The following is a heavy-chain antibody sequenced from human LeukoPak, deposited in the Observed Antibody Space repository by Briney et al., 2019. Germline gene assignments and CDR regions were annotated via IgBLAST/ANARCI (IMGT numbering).Heavy chain of an antibody. CDR3: ARGAVLWFRPKLYYYYMDV. D-gene: IGHD3-10*01. CDR1: GGSFSGYY. CDR2: INHSGST. J-gene: IGHJ6*03. Sequence: SETLSLTCAVYGGSFSGYYWSWIRQPPGKGLEWIGEINHSGSTNYNPSLKSRVTISVDTSKNQFSLKLSSVTAADTAAYYCARGAVLWFRPKLYYYYMDVWGKGTTVTVSS. V-gene: IGHV4-34*01.